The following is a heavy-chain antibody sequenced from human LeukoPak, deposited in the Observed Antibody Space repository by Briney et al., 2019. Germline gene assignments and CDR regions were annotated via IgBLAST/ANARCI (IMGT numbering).Heavy chain of an antibody. D-gene: IGHD3-10*01. CDR3: ARGGGGSFDR. CDR2: ISSTSSII. V-gene: IGHV3-48*01. Sequence: QPGGSLRLSCAASGFTFSTYSMNWVRQAPGKGLEWVSDISSTSSIIYYADSVKGRFVIPRDNAKNSLYLQMNSLRAEDTAVYYCARGGGGSFDRWGQGTLVTVSS. CDR1: GFTFSTYS. J-gene: IGHJ5*02.